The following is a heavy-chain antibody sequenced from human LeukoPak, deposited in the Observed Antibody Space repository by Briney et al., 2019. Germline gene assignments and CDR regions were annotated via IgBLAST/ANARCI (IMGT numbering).Heavy chain of an antibody. V-gene: IGHV3-7*03. CDR1: GFTFSTYW. CDR3: AEAPQGAFDI. Sequence: GSLRLSCAASGFTFSTYWMTWVRQAPGKGLEWVANINQDGSEKYFVDSVKGRFTISRDNAKNSLYLQMNSLRAEDTAVYYCAEAPQGAFDIWGQGTMVTVSS. CDR2: INQDGSEK. J-gene: IGHJ3*02.